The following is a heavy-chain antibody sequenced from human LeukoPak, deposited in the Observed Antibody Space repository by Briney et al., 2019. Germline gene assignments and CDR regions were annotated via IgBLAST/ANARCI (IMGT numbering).Heavy chain of an antibody. D-gene: IGHD6-19*01. Sequence: SETLSLTCTVSGGSISSGSYYWNWIRQPAGKRLEWLGHVFTRGTTNYNASLEGRLTISVDTSKNQFSLKLRSVTAADTAVYYCARESLRQQWLVRREEYCYMDVWGKGTTVTISS. CDR3: ARESLRQQWLVRREEYCYMDV. V-gene: IGHV4-61*09. CDR2: VFTRGTT. J-gene: IGHJ6*03. CDR1: GGSISSGSYY.